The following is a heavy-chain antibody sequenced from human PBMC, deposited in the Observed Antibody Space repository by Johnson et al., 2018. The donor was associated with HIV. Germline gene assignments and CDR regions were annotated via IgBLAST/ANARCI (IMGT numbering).Heavy chain of an antibody. D-gene: IGHD5-24*01. CDR1: GFTFSSYA. Sequence: QVQLVESGGGVVQPGRSLRLSCAASGFTFSSYAMHWVRQAPGKGLEWVAVISYDGSNKYYADSVKGRFTISRDNSKNTLYLQMNSLRAEDTAVYYCAREMATICPQNFWYAFDIWGQGTMVTVSS. V-gene: IGHV3-30*04. J-gene: IGHJ3*02. CDR3: AREMATICPQNFWYAFDI. CDR2: ISYDGSNK.